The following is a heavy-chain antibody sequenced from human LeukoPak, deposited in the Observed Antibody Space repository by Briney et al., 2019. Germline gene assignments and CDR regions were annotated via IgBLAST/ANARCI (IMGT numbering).Heavy chain of an antibody. Sequence: HPGGSVRLSCAASGFTFSSYAMSWVRQAPGKGLEWVSAITAGGSNTYYTESVKGRFTISRDNSKNTLYLQMNSLRTEDTAIYYCANKWRIQGYAFDLWGQGTMVTVSS. CDR3: ANKWRIQGYAFDL. CDR2: ITAGGSNT. J-gene: IGHJ3*01. D-gene: IGHD5-12*01. CDR1: GFTFSSYA. V-gene: IGHV3-23*01.